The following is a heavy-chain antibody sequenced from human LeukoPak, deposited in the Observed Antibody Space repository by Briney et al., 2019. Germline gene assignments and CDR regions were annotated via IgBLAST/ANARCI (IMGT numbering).Heavy chain of an antibody. CDR2: IYYSGST. CDR3: ARVSASSGYEYFQH. D-gene: IGHD3-22*01. CDR1: GGSISSYY. V-gene: IGHV4-59*01. Sequence: PSETLSLTCTVSGGSISSYYWSLIRQPPGKGLEWIGYIYYSGSTNYNPSLKSRVTISVDTSKNQFSLKLSSVTAADTAVYYCARVSASSGYEYFQHWGQGTLVTVSS. J-gene: IGHJ1*01.